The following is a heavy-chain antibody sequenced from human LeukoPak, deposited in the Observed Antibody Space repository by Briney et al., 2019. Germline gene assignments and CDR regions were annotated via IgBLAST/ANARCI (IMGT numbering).Heavy chain of an antibody. V-gene: IGHV4-59*01. D-gene: IGHD3-22*01. CDR1: GGSISSYY. Sequence: RSSETLSLTCTVSGGSISSYYWSWIRQPPGKGLEWIGYIYYSGSTNYNPSLKSRVTISVDTSKNQFSLKLSSVTAADTAVYYCASYDSSGYYGYFQHWGQGTLVTVSS. CDR3: ASYDSSGYYGYFQH. CDR2: IYYSGST. J-gene: IGHJ1*01.